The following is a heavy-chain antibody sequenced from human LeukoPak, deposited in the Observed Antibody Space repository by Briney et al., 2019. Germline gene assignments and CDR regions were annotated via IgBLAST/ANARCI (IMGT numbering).Heavy chain of an antibody. CDR3: ARTRAPIVVVPAAMDWFDP. D-gene: IGHD2-2*01. V-gene: IGHV1-2*02. Sequence: ASVKVSCKASGYTFTGYYMHWVRQAPGQGLEWMGWINPNSGGTNYAQKFQGRVTMTRDTSISTAYMELSRLRSDDTAVYYCARTRAPIVVVPAAMDWFDPWGQGTLVTVSS. CDR2: INPNSGGT. J-gene: IGHJ5*02. CDR1: GYTFTGYY.